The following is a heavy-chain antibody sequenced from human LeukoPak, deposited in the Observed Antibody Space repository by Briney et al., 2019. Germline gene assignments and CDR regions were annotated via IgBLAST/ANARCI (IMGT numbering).Heavy chain of an antibody. CDR2: IYYSGST. V-gene: IGHV4-59*01. D-gene: IGHD6-6*01. CDR3: ARVVGGSSGYYYYYYMDV. J-gene: IGHJ6*03. Sequence: PSENLSLTCTVSGGSISSYYWSWIRQPPGKGLEWIGYIYYSGSTNYNPSLKSRVTISVDTSKNQFSLKLSSVTAADTAVYYCARVVGGSSGYYYYYYMDVWGKGTTVTVSS. CDR1: GGSISSYY.